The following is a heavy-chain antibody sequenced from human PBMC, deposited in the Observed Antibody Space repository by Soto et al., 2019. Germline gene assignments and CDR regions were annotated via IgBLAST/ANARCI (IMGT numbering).Heavy chain of an antibody. D-gene: IGHD3-10*01. CDR2: IYYSGST. Sequence: SETLSLTCTVSGGSISSYYWSWIRQPPGKGLEWIGYIYYSGSTNYNPSLKSRVTISVDTSKNQFSLKLSSVTAADTAVYYCARLVYGSGSNYFDYWGQGTLVTVSS. CDR3: ARLVYGSGSNYFDY. J-gene: IGHJ4*02. CDR1: GGSISSYY. V-gene: IGHV4-59*08.